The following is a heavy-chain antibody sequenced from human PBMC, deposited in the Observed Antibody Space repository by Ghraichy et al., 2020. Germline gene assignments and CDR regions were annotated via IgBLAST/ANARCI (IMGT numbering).Heavy chain of an antibody. CDR1: GFTFSSYA. CDR2: ISYDGSNK. V-gene: IGHV3-30-3*01. D-gene: IGHD5-18*01. J-gene: IGHJ4*02. Sequence: GSLRLSCAASGFTFSSYAMHWVRQAPGKGLEWVAVISYDGSNKYYADSVKGRFTISRDNSKNTLYLQTNSLRAEDTAVYYCARGDQLWILDYWGQGTLVTVSS. CDR3: ARGDQLWILDY.